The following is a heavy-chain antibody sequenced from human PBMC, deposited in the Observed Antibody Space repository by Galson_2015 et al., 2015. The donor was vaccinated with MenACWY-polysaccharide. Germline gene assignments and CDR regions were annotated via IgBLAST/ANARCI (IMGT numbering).Heavy chain of an antibody. CDR1: GFSFSTYW. D-gene: IGHD6-19*01. CDR3: ASHIAVGWGAFDI. J-gene: IGHJ3*02. V-gene: IGHV3-74*01. Sequence: SLRLSCAASGFSFSTYWMHWVRQAPGKGLVWVSRIKSDGSSTSYADSVKGRFTISRDNAKNTLYLQMNSLRAEDTGVYYCASHIAVGWGAFDIWGQGAMVTVSS. CDR2: IKSDGSST.